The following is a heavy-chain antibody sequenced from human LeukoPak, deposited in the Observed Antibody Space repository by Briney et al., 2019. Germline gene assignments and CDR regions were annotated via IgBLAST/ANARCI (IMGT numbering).Heavy chain of an antibody. CDR3: ASWACSGDCYFDY. D-gene: IGHD2-21*02. CDR1: GGSISSSSFY. V-gene: IGHV4-39*01. CDR2: IYYSGST. J-gene: IGHJ4*02. Sequence: TSETLSLTCTVSGGSISSSSFYWGWIRQPPGKGLEWIGSIYYSGSTYYNPSLKSRVTISVYTSKNQFSLKLSSVTAADTAVYYCASWACSGDCYFDYWGQGTLVTVSS.